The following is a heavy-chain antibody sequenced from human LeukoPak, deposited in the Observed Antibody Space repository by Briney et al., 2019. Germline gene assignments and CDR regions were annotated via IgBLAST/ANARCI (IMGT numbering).Heavy chain of an antibody. V-gene: IGHV3-48*03. CDR3: ASLTLEWLLSDY. Sequence: PGGSLRLSCAASGFNFRSYKMHWVRQAPGKGLEWVSYISSSGSTIYYADSVKGRFTISRDNAKNSLYLQMNSLRAEDTAIYYCASLTLEWLLSDYWGQGTLVTVSS. CDR1: GFNFRSYK. CDR2: ISSSGSTI. D-gene: IGHD3-3*01. J-gene: IGHJ4*02.